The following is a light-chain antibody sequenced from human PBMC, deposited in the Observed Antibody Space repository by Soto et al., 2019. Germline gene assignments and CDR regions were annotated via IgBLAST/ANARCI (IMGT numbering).Light chain of an antibody. CDR3: QQYSNWLT. Sequence: EIVMTQSPYTLSVSPGEGATLSCRVSQSIRSNLAWYQQRPGQAPRLLMYGASTRADGIPARFTGSGSGTEFTLTISSLQSEDFAVYYCQQYSNWLTFGGGTKVDIK. CDR2: GAS. J-gene: IGKJ4*01. V-gene: IGKV3-15*01. CDR1: QSIRSN.